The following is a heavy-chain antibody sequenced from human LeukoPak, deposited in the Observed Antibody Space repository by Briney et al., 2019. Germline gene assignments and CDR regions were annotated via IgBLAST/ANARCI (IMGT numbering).Heavy chain of an antibody. V-gene: IGHV7-4-1*02. CDR2: INTNTGNP. Sequence: GASVKVSCKASGYTFTGYYMHWVRQAPGQGLEWMGWINTNTGNPTYAQGFTGRFVFSLDTSVSTAYLQISSLKAEDTAVYYCARVGIDSSGYYTGFDYWGQGTLVTVSS. D-gene: IGHD3-22*01. CDR1: GYTFTGYY. J-gene: IGHJ4*02. CDR3: ARVGIDSSGYYTGFDY.